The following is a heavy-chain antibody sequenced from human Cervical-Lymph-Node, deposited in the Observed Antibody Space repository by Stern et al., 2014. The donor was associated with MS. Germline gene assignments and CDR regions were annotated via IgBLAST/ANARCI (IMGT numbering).Heavy chain of an antibody. CDR3: TSLLDY. V-gene: IGHV3-73*01. CDR1: GFNFSGSA. Sequence: EVQLLESGGTLVQPGGSLKLSCAASGFNFSGSAMHWVRQAPGKGLEWVGRIRSEAKNYAAAYTVSVEGRFTISRDDSKNMLFLQMNNLKTEDTAVYYCTSLLDYWGQGTLVTVYS. J-gene: IGHJ4*02. CDR2: IRSEAKNYAA.